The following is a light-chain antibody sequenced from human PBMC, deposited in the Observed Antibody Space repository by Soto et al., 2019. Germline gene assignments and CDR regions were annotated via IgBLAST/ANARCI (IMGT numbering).Light chain of an antibody. Sequence: QSVLTQPPSASGSPGQSVTVSCTGTSSDVGGYNSVSWYQQHPDKAPKLMIYDVSQRPSGVPDRFSGPKSGNTASLTVSGLQAEDEADYYCSSYAGTHIVFGTGTKVTVL. CDR3: SSYAGTHIV. CDR1: SSDVGGYNS. J-gene: IGLJ1*01. V-gene: IGLV2-8*01. CDR2: DVS.